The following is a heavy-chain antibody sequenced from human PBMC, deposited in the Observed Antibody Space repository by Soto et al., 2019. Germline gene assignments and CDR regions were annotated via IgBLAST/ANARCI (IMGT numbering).Heavy chain of an antibody. V-gene: IGHV3-15*01. J-gene: IGHJ4*02. D-gene: IGHD1-1*01. CDR1: GFTFNHAW. CDR2: IKPNADGGTG. CDR3: VTDLKTGTKRGKFDY. Sequence: EVQLVESGGGLVKPGGSLRLSCVASGFTFNHAWMSWVRQAPGKGLEWVGRIKPNADGGTGDYGAPVKGRFTISRDDSENTLYLQMNSLKTEDTAVYYCVTDLKTGTKRGKFDYWGQGTLVTVSS.